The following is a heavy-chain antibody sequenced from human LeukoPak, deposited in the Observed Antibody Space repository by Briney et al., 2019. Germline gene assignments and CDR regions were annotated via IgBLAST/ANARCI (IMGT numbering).Heavy chain of an antibody. Sequence: SETLSLTCTVSGGSISSYYWSWIRQPPGKGLEWIGYIYYSGSTNYNPSLKSRVTISVDTSKNQFSLKLSSVTAADTAVYYCARSETNYYYDSSGYLHAFDIWGQGTMVSVSS. D-gene: IGHD3-22*01. CDR3: ARSETNYYYDSSGYLHAFDI. CDR1: GGSISSYY. CDR2: IYYSGST. V-gene: IGHV4-59*01. J-gene: IGHJ3*02.